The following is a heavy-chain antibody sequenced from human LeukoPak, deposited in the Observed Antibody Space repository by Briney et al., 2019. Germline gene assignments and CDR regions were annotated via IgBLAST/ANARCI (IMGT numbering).Heavy chain of an antibody. Sequence: PGGSLRLSCAASGFTFSSSAMSWVRQAPGKGLEWVSTISGSDSSTHYADSVKGRFTISRDNAKNSLYLQMNSLRAEDTAVYYCASRLFRTTNFDYWGQGTLVTVSS. CDR1: GFTFSSSA. D-gene: IGHD2-8*01. CDR2: ISGSDSST. J-gene: IGHJ4*02. V-gene: IGHV3-23*01. CDR3: ASRLFRTTNFDY.